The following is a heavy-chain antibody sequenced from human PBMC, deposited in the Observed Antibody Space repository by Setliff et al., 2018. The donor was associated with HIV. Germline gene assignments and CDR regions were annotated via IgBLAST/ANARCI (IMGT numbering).Heavy chain of an antibody. Sequence: ASVKVPCKASGYTFTSGYIHWVRQAPGQGLEWMGIINPAGNPTSYAQKFQGRLTMTRDTSISTAYMELSRLRSDDTAVYYCARDYYDSSGYIFFPGLPDYWGQGTLVTVSS. D-gene: IGHD3-22*01. CDR2: INPAGNPT. CDR3: ARDYYDSSGYIFFPGLPDY. V-gene: IGHV1-46*01. CDR1: GYTFTSGY. J-gene: IGHJ4*02.